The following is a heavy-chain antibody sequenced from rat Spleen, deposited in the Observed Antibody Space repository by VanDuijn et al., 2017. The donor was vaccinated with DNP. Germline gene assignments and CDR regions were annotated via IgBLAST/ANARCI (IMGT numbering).Heavy chain of an antibody. CDR1: GYSIASSYR. D-gene: IGHD1-4*01. CDR2: VNSAGTT. V-gene: IGHV3-3*01. Sequence: EVQLQESGPGLVKTSQSLSLTCSVTGYSIASSYRWNWIRKFPGNKLEWMGSVNSAGTTNYNPSLKSRISITRDTSKNQLFLKVNSVTTEDTATYYCARWPGYNPPYAMDAWGQGTSVTVSS. J-gene: IGHJ4*01. CDR3: ARWPGYNPPYAMDA.